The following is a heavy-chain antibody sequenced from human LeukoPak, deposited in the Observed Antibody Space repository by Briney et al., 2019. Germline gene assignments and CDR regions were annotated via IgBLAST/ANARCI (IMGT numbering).Heavy chain of an antibody. V-gene: IGHV3-48*01. CDR3: ARVGATYFDY. CDR2: ISSSSSTI. Sequence: GGSLRLSCAASGFTFSTYTMNWVRQAPGKGLEWVSYISSSSSTIYYADSVKGRFTISRDNGKNSLYLQMNSLRAEDTAVYYCARVGATYFDYWGQGTLVTVSP. D-gene: IGHD1-26*01. CDR1: GFTFSTYT. J-gene: IGHJ4*02.